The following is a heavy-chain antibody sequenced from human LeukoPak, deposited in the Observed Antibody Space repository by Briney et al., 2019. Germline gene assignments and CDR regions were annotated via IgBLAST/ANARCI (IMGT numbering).Heavy chain of an antibody. V-gene: IGHV3-30*02. J-gene: IGHJ4*02. CDR2: VRYDESSK. D-gene: IGHD5-24*01. Sequence: GGSLRLSCAASGFIFSNYGIHWVRQAPGKGLEWVSFVRYDESSKYYADSVKGRFTISRDNSKNTVYLQMNSLRPEDTAVYYCAKDSARWLQSYFDHWGQGTLVTVSS. CDR3: AKDSARWLQSYFDH. CDR1: GFIFSNYG.